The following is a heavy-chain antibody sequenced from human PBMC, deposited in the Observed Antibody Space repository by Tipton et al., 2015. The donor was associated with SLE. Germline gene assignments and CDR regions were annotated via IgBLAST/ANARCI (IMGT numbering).Heavy chain of an antibody. Sequence: TLSLTCTVSGGSISTSSYYWSWIRQSPGKELELIGGISHSGSTSYNPSLKNRVTISLDTSNKGFSLELTSMTAADTAVYYCARGVMGFWSYYYMDVWGKGTTVTVSS. V-gene: IGHV4-39*02. J-gene: IGHJ6*03. CDR2: ISHSGST. D-gene: IGHD3-3*01. CDR3: ARGVMGFWSYYYMDV. CDR1: GGSISTSSYY.